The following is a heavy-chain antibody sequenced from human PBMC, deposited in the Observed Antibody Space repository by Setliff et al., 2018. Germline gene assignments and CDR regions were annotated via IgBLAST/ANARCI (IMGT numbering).Heavy chain of an antibody. CDR2: ISSSSSYI. Sequence: GGSLRLSCAASGFAFASHNMLWVRQAPGKGLEWVSSISSSSSYIYYADSVKGRFTISRDNAKNSLFLQMNSLKAEDTAMYYGARDWAFPGSLDFWGQGTLVTVSS. CDR1: GFAFASHN. D-gene: IGHD3-10*01. V-gene: IGHV3-21*01. J-gene: IGHJ4*02. CDR3: ARDWAFPGSLDF.